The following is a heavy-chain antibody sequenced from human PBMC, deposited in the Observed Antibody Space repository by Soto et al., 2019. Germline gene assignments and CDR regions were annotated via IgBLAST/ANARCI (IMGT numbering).Heavy chain of an antibody. V-gene: IGHV1-69*08. D-gene: IGHD3-10*01. CDR1: GGTFSPYT. J-gene: IGHJ4*02. CDR3: ARDWESTVSTWSFGAF. Sequence: QVQLVQSGAEVKKPGSSVKVSCKASGGTFSPYTINWVRQAPGQGLEWMGRIIPFLGVTNYPQKFQARVTLTADKSTTTAYMELSGLRFEDTAVYYCARDWESTVSTWSFGAFWGRGTLVTVPS. CDR2: IIPFLGVT.